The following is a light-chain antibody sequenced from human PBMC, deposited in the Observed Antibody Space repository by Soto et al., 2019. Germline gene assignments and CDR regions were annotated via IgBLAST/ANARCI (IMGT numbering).Light chain of an antibody. CDR3: QQCYSTPFT. J-gene: IGKJ3*01. V-gene: IGKV1-39*01. CDR2: AAS. CDR1: QSISSY. Sequence: DIQMTQSPSSLSASVGDRVTITCRASQSISSYLNWYQQKPGKAPKLLIYAASSLQSGVPSRFSGSGSGTDFTLTISSLQPEDFATYYCQQCYSTPFTFGRGTKVDIK.